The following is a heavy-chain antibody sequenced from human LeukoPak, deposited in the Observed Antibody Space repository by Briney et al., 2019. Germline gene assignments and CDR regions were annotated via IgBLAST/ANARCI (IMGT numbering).Heavy chain of an antibody. CDR3: VGDYGDYVGYYFDY. V-gene: IGHV4-4*07. J-gene: IGHJ4*02. CDR1: GGSTSSYY. Sequence: KPSETLSLTCTVSGGSTSSYYWSWIRQPAGKGLEWIGRIYTSGSTNYNPSLKSRVTTSVDTSKNQFSLKLRSVTAADTAVYYCVGDYGDYVGYYFDYWGQGTLVTVSS. D-gene: IGHD4-17*01. CDR2: IYTSGST.